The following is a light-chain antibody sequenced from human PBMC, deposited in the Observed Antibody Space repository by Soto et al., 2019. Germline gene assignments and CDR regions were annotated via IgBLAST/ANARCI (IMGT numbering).Light chain of an antibody. Sequence: ETVMTQSPATLSVSPGERATLSCRASQSVRGNLAWYQQKPGQAPRLLIYAASTRATGIPARFSGSGSGTEFTLTISSLQSEDFGIYYCHQYNDWLSFGGGTKVKIK. CDR1: QSVRGN. CDR2: AAS. V-gene: IGKV3-15*01. CDR3: HQYNDWLS. J-gene: IGKJ4*01.